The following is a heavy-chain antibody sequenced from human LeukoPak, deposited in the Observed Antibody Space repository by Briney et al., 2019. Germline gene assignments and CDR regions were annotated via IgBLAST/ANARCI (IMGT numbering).Heavy chain of an antibody. Sequence: ASVKVSCKASGYTFTGHYMHWVRQAPGQGLEWMGYIYPNNGDTKYAEKFQGRVTLTGDTSIDTAYMELTSLTPDDTGTYYCAREQMTFVTEDFWGQGTLVIVSS. D-gene: IGHD2/OR15-2a*01. V-gene: IGHV1-2*02. CDR1: GYTFTGHY. CDR3: AREQMTFVTEDF. J-gene: IGHJ4*02. CDR2: IYPNNGDT.